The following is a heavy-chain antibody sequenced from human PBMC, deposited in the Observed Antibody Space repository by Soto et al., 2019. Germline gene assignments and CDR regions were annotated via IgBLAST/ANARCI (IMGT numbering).Heavy chain of an antibody. Sequence: SGPTLVNPTQTLTLTCTFSGFSLSTSGVGVGWIRQPPGKALEWLALIYWNDDKRYSPSLKSRLTITKDTSKNQVVLTMTNMDPVDTATYYCAHSGFYYDFWSGYYTDDAFDIWGQGTMVTVSS. CDR3: AHSGFYYDFWSGYYTDDAFDI. D-gene: IGHD3-3*01. CDR2: IYWNDDK. CDR1: GFSLSTSGVG. V-gene: IGHV2-5*01. J-gene: IGHJ3*02.